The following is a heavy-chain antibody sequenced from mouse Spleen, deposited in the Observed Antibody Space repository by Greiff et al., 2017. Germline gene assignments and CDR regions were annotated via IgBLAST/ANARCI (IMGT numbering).Heavy chain of an antibody. CDR3: ARHRDGYYEYFDV. CDR1: GFPFSSYA. J-gene: IGHJ1*01. CDR2: ISSGGGNT. Sequence: EVQGVESGGGLVKLGGSLKLSCAASGFPFSSYAMSWVRRTPEKRLEWVATISSGGGNTYYPDSVKGRFTISRDNAKNTLYLQMSSLKSEDTAMYYCARHRDGYYEYFDVWGAGTTVTVSS. D-gene: IGHD2-3*01. V-gene: IGHV5-9-3*01.